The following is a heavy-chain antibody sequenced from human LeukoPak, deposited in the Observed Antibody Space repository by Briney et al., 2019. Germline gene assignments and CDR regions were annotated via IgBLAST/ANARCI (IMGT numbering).Heavy chain of an antibody. Sequence: GGTLRLSCVASEFIFSDYWMSGARQAPGKGREWVANIRQGGREERYVGSVKGRFAISREDAKSTLYLQMDSLSGDDTAVYYCARDNGGWFDSWGRGTLVIVSS. CDR3: ARDNGGWFDS. CDR2: IRQGGREE. J-gene: IGHJ5*01. D-gene: IGHD3-10*01. CDR1: EFIFSDYW. V-gene: IGHV3-7*03.